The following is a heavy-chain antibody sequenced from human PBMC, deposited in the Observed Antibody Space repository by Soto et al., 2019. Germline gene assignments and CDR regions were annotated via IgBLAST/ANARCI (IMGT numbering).Heavy chain of an antibody. CDR1: DYTFTNNG. CDR3: ARDGQPELGYCDY. Sequence: QVQLVQSGAEMKKPGASVKVSCKASDYTFTNNGINWVRQAPGQGLEWMAWISTDNAKAIYAQRFQGRITMTTDTSTSTVTMELRSLRSDDTAVYYCARDGQPELGYCDYWGQGTPVTVSS. V-gene: IGHV1-18*04. CDR2: ISTDNAKA. J-gene: IGHJ4*02. D-gene: IGHD1-7*01.